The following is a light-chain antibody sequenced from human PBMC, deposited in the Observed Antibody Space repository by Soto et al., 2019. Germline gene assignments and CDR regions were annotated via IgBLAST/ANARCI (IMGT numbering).Light chain of an antibody. V-gene: IGLV1-40*01. Sequence: QSVLTQPPSVSGAPGQRVTISCTGSSSNIGAGYDVPWYQQLPGTAPKLLIYGNINRPSGVPDRFSGSKSGTSASLAITGLQADDEADYYCQSYDSSLSGVVFGGGTKVTVL. CDR1: SSNIGAGYD. J-gene: IGLJ2*01. CDR2: GNI. CDR3: QSYDSSLSGVV.